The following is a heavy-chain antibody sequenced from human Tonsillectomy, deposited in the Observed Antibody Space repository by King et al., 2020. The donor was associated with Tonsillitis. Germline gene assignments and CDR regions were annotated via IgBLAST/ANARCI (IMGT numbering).Heavy chain of an antibody. D-gene: IGHD2-8*01. CDR1: AFIFSSYG. J-gene: IGHJ3*02. Sequence: VQLVESGGDVVQTGRSLRLSCATSAFIFSSYGMHWVRQAPGKGLEWVAVISDDGSTKFYADSVKGRFTISRDNSENTLYLQINSLRTEDTAVYYCARDWGGTNPLAAFDIWGQGTMVTVSS. CDR3: ARDWGGTNPLAAFDI. CDR2: ISDDGSTK. V-gene: IGHV3-33*05.